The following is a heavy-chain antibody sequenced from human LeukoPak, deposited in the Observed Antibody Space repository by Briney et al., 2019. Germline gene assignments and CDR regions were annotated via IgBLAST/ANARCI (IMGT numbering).Heavy chain of an antibody. V-gene: IGHV1-8*01. CDR3: ARGPPAAGTGFDY. D-gene: IGHD6-13*01. Sequence: GASVKVSCKASGYTFTSYDINWVRQATGQGLEWMGWMNSNSGNTGYAQKFQGRVTMTRDTSISTAYMELSSLRSEDTAVYYCARGPPAAGTGFDYWGQGTLVTVSS. CDR1: GYTFTSYD. CDR2: MNSNSGNT. J-gene: IGHJ4*02.